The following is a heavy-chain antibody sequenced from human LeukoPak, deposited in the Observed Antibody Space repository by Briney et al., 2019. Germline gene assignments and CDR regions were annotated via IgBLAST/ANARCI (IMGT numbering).Heavy chain of an antibody. CDR3: TTDLLLWFG. CDR2: IKSKSDGGTT. Sequence: GGSLRLSCAVSGFTFSNVWMSWVRQAPGKGLEWVGRIKSKSDGGTTDYAAPVKGRFTISRDDSKDTLYLQMNSLKTEDTAVYYCTTDLLLWFGWGQGTLVTVSS. J-gene: IGHJ4*02. D-gene: IGHD3-10*01. V-gene: IGHV3-15*01. CDR1: GFTFSNVW.